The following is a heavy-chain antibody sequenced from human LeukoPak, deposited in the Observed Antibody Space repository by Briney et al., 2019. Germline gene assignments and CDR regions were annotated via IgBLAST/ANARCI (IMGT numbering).Heavy chain of an antibody. J-gene: IGHJ2*01. V-gene: IGHV4-61*01. CDR1: GGSVSSGSYY. CDR3: ARDRRVEMATNSPRVHWYFDL. D-gene: IGHD5-24*01. CDR2: IYYSGST. Sequence: SETLSLTCTVSGGSVSSGSYYWSWVRQPPGKGLEWIGYIYYSGSTYYNPSLKSRVTISVDTSKNQFSLKLSSVTAADTAVYYCARDRRVEMATNSPRVHWYFDLWGRGTLVTVSS.